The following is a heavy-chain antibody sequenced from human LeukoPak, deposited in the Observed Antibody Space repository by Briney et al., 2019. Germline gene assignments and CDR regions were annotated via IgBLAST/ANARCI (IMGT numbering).Heavy chain of an antibody. CDR2: MNHSGST. J-gene: IGHJ4*02. Sequence: ASETLSLTCAVYGGSFSGYYWSWIRQPPGKGLEWIGEMNHSGSTNYNPSLKSRATISVDTAKNQFSLKLRSVTAADTAVYYCARQVRDSSPGLYFDYWGRGALVTVSS. D-gene: IGHD3-22*01. CDR3: ARQVRDSSPGLYFDY. CDR1: GGSFSGYY. V-gene: IGHV4-34*01.